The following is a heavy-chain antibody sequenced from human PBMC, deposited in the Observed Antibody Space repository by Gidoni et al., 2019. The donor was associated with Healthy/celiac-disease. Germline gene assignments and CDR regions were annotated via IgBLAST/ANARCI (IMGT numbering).Heavy chain of an antibody. D-gene: IGHD2-21*01. CDR2: ISYGGSNK. V-gene: IGHV3-30*18. Sequence: QVQLVESGGGVVQPGRSLRLSCAASGFPFSSYGMHWVRQAPGKGLEWVAVISYGGSNKYYADSVKGRFTISRDNSKNTLYLQMNSLRAEETAVYYCAKERAPHPPPLFWFDPWGQGTLVTVSS. J-gene: IGHJ5*02. CDR3: AKERAPHPPPLFWFDP. CDR1: GFPFSSYG.